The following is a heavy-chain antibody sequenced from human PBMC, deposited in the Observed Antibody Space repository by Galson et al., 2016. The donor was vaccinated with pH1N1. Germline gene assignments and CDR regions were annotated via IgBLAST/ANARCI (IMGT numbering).Heavy chain of an antibody. V-gene: IGHV4-39*07. Sequence: LSLTCTVSGGSISSNDYYWTWIRQPPGKGLEWIGTIYSSGSTYDNPSLKSRVTISVDTPKNQFSLKLSSVTAADTAVYYCAREDCSSGPCPLDSWGQGTLVIVSS. D-gene: IGHD2-15*01. J-gene: IGHJ4*02. CDR3: AREDCSSGPCPLDS. CDR1: GGSISSNDYY. CDR2: IYSSGST.